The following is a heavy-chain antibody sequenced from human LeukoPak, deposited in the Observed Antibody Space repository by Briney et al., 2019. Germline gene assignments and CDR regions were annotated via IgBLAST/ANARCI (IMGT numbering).Heavy chain of an antibody. CDR3: ARDYRPRYYYGSGIFDY. CDR2: IKQDGSEK. Sequence: GGSLRLSCAASGSTFSSYWMSWVRQAPGKGLEWVANIKQDGSEKYYVDSVKGRFTISRDNAKNSLYLQMNSLRAEDTAVYYCARDYRPRYYYGSGIFDYWGQGTLVTVSS. D-gene: IGHD3-10*01. CDR1: GSTFSSYW. J-gene: IGHJ4*02. V-gene: IGHV3-7*01.